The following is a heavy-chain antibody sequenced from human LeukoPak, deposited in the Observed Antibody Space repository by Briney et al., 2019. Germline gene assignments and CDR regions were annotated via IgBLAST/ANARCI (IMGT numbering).Heavy chain of an antibody. CDR2: ILYDGSAK. V-gene: IGHV3-30-3*01. CDR1: GFTFSIYS. J-gene: IGHJ4*02. CDR3: VRGLAASSNY. Sequence: PGTSLTLSCAASGFTFSIYSMHWVRQAPGKGLEWVAAILYDGSAKYYADSVKGRFTFSRDNSRDTLYLQMNSLRAEDTAVYYCVRGLAASSNYWGQGTLVSVSS. D-gene: IGHD1-26*01.